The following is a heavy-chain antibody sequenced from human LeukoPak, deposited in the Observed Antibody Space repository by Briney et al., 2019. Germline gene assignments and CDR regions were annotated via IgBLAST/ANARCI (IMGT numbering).Heavy chain of an antibody. V-gene: IGHV4-34*01. J-gene: IGHJ4*02. Sequence: SETLSLTCAVYDGSFSGYYWSWIRQPPGKGLEWIGEINHSGSTNYSPSLKSRVTISVDTSKNQFSLKVTSVTAADTAVYYCARGRGAARPDWNYWGQGTLVAVSS. CDR1: DGSFSGYY. CDR2: INHSGST. CDR3: ARGRGAARPDWNY. D-gene: IGHD6-6*01.